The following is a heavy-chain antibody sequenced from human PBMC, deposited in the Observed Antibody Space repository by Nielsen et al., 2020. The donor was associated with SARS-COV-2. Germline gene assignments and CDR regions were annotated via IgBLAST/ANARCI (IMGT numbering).Heavy chain of an antibody. CDR3: ATLYSYGYQFDY. Sequence: SLKISCAASGFTFDDYAMHWVRQAPGKGLEWVSGISWNSGSIGYADSVKGRFTISRDNAKNSLYLQMNSLRAEDTALYYCATLYSYGYQFDYWGQGTLVTVSS. J-gene: IGHJ4*02. CDR2: ISWNSGSI. D-gene: IGHD5-18*01. CDR1: GFTFDDYA. V-gene: IGHV3-9*01.